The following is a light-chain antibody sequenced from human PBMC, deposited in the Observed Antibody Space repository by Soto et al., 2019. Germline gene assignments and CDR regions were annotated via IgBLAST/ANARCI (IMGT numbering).Light chain of an antibody. Sequence: QSVLPQPPSVSGAPGQRVTISCTGSSSNIGAGYDVHWYQQLPGTAPKLLIYGNSTRPSGVPDRFSGSKSGTSASLAITGLQAEDEADYYCQSYDSSLSVVVFGGGTKLTVL. J-gene: IGLJ2*01. V-gene: IGLV1-40*01. CDR1: SSNIGAGYD. CDR2: GNS. CDR3: QSYDSSLSVVV.